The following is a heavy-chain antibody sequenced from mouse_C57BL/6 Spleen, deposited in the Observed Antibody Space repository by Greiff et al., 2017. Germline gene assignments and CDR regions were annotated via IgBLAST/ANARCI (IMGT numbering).Heavy chain of an antibody. V-gene: IGHV1-64*01. CDR1: GYTFTSYW. J-gene: IGHJ2*01. CDR3: ARALGQDYFDD. D-gene: IGHD3-3*01. CDR2: IHPNSGST. Sequence: QVQLQQPGAELVKPGASVKLSCKASGYTFTSYWMHWVKQRPGQGLEWIGMIHPNSGSTNYNEKFKSKATLTVDKSSSTAYMQLSSLTSEDSAVYYCARALGQDYFDDWGQGTTLTVSS.